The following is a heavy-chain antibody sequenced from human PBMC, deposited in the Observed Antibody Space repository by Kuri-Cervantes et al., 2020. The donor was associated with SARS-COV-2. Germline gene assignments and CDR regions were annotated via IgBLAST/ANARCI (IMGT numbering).Heavy chain of an antibody. D-gene: IGHD1-7*01. J-gene: IGHJ1*01. V-gene: IGHV4-61*01. CDR2: IYYSGSA. Sequence: ESLKISCTVSGGSISNGSFYWGWIRQPPGRRLEWIGNIYYSGSANYNPSLKSRVTISVDTAKNHFSLKLNSVTAADTAVYYCARGGLELQPGYFRHWGQGTLVTVSS. CDR1: GGSISNGSFY. CDR3: ARGGLELQPGYFRH.